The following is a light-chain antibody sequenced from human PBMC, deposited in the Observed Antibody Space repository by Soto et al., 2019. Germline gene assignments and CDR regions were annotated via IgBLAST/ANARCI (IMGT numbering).Light chain of an antibody. CDR1: QGISSY. CDR3: QQYYSYPRT. V-gene: IGKV1-8*01. CDR2: AAS. Sequence: AIRMTQSPSSLSASTGDRVTITCRASQGISSYLAWYQQKPGKAPKLLIYAASTLQSGVPSRCSGSGSGTAFTLTISCLQSEDFATYYCQQYYSYPRTFGPGTKVYIK. J-gene: IGKJ3*01.